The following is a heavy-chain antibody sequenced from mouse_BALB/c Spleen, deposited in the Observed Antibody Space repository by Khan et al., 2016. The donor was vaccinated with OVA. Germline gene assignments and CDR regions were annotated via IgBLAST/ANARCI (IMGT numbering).Heavy chain of an antibody. CDR1: GDSITTGY. D-gene: IGHD2-14*01. Sequence: EVQLQESGPSLVKPPQTLSLTCSVTGDSITTGYWNWIRKFPGNKLEYMGYIIYTGYTYYNPSLKSRISITRHTSNNQYYLQLNSVTDEDTATYYCAISTYRYAFVYWGQGTLVTVSA. CDR2: IIYTGYT. CDR3: AISTYRYAFVY. J-gene: IGHJ3*01. V-gene: IGHV3-8*02.